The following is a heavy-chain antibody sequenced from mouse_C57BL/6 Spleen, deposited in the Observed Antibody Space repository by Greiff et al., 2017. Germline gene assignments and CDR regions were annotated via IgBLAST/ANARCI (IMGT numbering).Heavy chain of an antibody. CDR2: ISSGGDYI. CDR1: GFTFSRYA. Sequence: EVKVEESGEGLVKPGGSLKLSCAASGFTFSRYAMSWVRQTPEQRLEWVAYISSGGDYIYYADTVKGRITISRDNARNTLYLQMSSLKSEDTAMYYCTREQDYDDAMDYWGQGTSVTVSS. D-gene: IGHD2-4*01. J-gene: IGHJ4*01. V-gene: IGHV5-9-1*02. CDR3: TREQDYDDAMDY.